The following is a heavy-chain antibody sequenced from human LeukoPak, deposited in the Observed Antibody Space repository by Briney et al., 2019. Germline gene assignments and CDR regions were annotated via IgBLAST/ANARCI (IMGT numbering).Heavy chain of an antibody. D-gene: IGHD2/OR15-2a*01. CDR1: GGSLINYY. J-gene: IGHJ5*02. CDR2: IDHSGCT. V-gene: IGHV4-34*01. CDR3: AMVLWQSARPGP. Sequence: PSETLSLTCAVYGGSLINYYWSWIRQSPGKGLGWMGDIDHSGCTSYNPALRSRVTMSIDPSRNQFYLKINSVTASDTAVYYCAMVLWQSARPGPWDQGSLVTVSS.